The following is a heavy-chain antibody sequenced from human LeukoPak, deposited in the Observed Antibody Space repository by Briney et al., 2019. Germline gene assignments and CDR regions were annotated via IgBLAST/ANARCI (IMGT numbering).Heavy chain of an antibody. CDR1: GGSISTYY. CDR2: IYYRGST. V-gene: IGHV4-59*01. Sequence: PSETLSLTCTVSGGSISTYYWSWIRQPPGKGLEWVGYIYYRGSTKYNPSLKSRVTTSVDTSKNQFSLNLSSVTAADTAVYYCARETGVAEQTANCYFDLSGRRTLVTVSS. CDR3: ARETGVAEQTANCYFDL. D-gene: IGHD6-13*01. J-gene: IGHJ2*01.